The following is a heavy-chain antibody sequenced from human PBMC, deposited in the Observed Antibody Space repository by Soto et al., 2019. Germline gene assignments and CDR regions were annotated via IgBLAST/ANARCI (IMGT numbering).Heavy chain of an antibody. V-gene: IGHV3-9*01. Sequence: EVQLVESGGGLVQPGRSLRLSCAASGFTFDDYAMHWVRQAPGKGLEWVSGISWNSGSIGYADSVKGRFTISRDNAKNSLYLQMNSLRAEDTALYYFAKVGPRIAVAGEFDYWGQGTLVTVSS. J-gene: IGHJ4*02. CDR3: AKVGPRIAVAGEFDY. D-gene: IGHD6-19*01. CDR1: GFTFDDYA. CDR2: ISWNSGSI.